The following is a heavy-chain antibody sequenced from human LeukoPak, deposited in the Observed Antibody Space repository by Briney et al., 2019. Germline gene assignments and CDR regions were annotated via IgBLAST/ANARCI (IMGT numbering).Heavy chain of an antibody. D-gene: IGHD3-3*01. CDR2: IYHSGST. CDR3: ARVWFLEWVYFDY. Sequence: PSETLSLTCTVSGYSISSGYYCGWIRQPPGKGLEWIGSIYHSGSTYYNPSLKSRVTISVDTSKNQFSLKLSSVTAADTAVYYCARVWFLEWVYFDYWGQGTLVTVSS. CDR1: GYSISSGYY. J-gene: IGHJ4*02. V-gene: IGHV4-38-2*02.